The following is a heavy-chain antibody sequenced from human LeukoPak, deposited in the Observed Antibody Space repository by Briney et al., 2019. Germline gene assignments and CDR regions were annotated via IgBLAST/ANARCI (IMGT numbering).Heavy chain of an antibody. CDR1: GYNFINYW. J-gene: IGHJ4*02. V-gene: IGHV5-51*01. CDR2: IYPGDSDT. D-gene: IGHD6-19*01. CDR3: ARGPSRQWLSPFDY. Sequence: GESLKISCKGSGYNFINYWIAWVRQMPGKGLEWMGIIYPGDSDTRYSPSFQGQVTISADKSISTAYLQWSSLKASDTAMYYCARGPSRQWLSPFDYWGQGTLVTVSS.